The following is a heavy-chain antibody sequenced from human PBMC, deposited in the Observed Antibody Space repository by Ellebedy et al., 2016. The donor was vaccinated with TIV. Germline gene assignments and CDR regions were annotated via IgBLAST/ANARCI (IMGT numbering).Heavy chain of an antibody. Sequence: MPGGSLRLSCAVYGGSLSRSFWSWIRQAPGRGPEWIGEINASGTTNYNPSLKTRVTMLVDTSKTQFSLRLTYVTALDTAVYYLAKARGQSLYGSGSYFTDWGQGEMVTVSS. CDR2: INASGTT. CDR1: GGSLSRSF. V-gene: IGHV4-34*01. J-gene: IGHJ4*02. CDR3: AKARGQSLYGSGSYFTD. D-gene: IGHD3-10*01.